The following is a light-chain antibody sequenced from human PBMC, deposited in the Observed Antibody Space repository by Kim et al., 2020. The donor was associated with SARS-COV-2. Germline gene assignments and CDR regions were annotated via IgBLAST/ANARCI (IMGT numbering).Light chain of an antibody. J-gene: IGLJ3*02. CDR2: QDS. Sequence: SYELTQPPSVSVSPGQTASITCSGDKLGDKYACWYQQKPGQSPVLVIYQDSKRPSGIPERFSGSNSWNTATLTISGTQAMDEADYYCQAWDSRGVFGGGTQLTVL. V-gene: IGLV3-1*01. CDR3: QAWDSRGV. CDR1: KLGDKY.